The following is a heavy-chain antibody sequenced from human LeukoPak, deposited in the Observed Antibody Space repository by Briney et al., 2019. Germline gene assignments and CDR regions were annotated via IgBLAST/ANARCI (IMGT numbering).Heavy chain of an antibody. V-gene: IGHV3-23*01. J-gene: IGHJ4*02. D-gene: IGHD4-23*01. CDR1: GFTFSSYA. CDR2: ISGSGGST. CDR3: AKVNLDGGNSDY. Sequence: RPGGSLRLSCAASGFTFSSYAMSWVRQAPGKGLEWVSAISGSGGSTYYADSVKGRFTISRDNSKNTLYLQMNSLRAEDTAVYYCAKVNLDGGNSDYWGQGTLVTVSS.